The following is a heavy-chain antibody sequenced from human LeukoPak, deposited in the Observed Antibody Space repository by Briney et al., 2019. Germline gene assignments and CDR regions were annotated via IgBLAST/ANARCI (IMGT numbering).Heavy chain of an antibody. CDR1: GYTFISYY. Sequence: ASVKVSCKASGYTFISYYMHWVRQAPGQGLEWMGIISPSGGSTSYAQQFQDRVTMTRDTSTTTVYMELSSLRSEDTAVYYCARGSLRIAATGLGYWGQGTLVTVSS. CDR3: ARGSLRIAATGLGY. J-gene: IGHJ4*02. V-gene: IGHV1-46*01. CDR2: ISPSGGST. D-gene: IGHD6-25*01.